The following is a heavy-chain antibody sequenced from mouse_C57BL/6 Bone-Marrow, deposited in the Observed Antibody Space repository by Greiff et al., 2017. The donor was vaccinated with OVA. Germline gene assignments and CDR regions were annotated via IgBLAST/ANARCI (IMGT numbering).Heavy chain of an antibody. J-gene: IGHJ1*03. Sequence: QVHVKQSGAELARPGASVKLSCKASGYTFTSYGISWVKQRTGQGLEWIGEIYPRSGNTYYNEKFKGKATLTADKSSSTAYMELRSLTSEDSAVYFCARSRYYGSSYEYFDVWGTGTTVTVSS. D-gene: IGHD1-1*01. CDR1: GYTFTSYG. V-gene: IGHV1-81*01. CDR2: IYPRSGNT. CDR3: ARSRYYGSSYEYFDV.